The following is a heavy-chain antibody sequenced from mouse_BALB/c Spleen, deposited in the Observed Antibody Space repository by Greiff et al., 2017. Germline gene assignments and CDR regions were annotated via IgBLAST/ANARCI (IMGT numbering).Heavy chain of an antibody. V-gene: IGHV2-9*02. CDR3: ARVGGYDGFAY. CDR1: GFSLTSYG. D-gene: IGHD2-14*01. CDR2: IWAGGST. Sequence: QGQLQQSGPGLVAPSQSLSITCTVSGFSLTSYGVHWVRQPPGKGLEWLGVIWAGGSTNYNSALMSRLSISKDNSKSQVFLKMNSLQTDDTAMYYCARVGGYDGFAYWGQGTLVTVSA. J-gene: IGHJ3*01.